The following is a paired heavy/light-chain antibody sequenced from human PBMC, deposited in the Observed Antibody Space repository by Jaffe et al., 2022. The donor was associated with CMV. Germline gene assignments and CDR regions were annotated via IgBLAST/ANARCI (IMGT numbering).Heavy chain of an antibody. D-gene: IGHD3-16*02. Sequence: QVQLLESGGGVVQPGRSLRLSCAASGFTFSSYGMHWVRQAPGKGLEWVARLSSDGSTEHFRDSVKGRFTIYRDNSKNTIYLQMNSLRAEDTAVYYCAKDIVTGGDGLDMWGQGTMVTVSS. CDR3: AKDIVTGGDGLDM. V-gene: IGHV3-30*18. CDR1: GFTFSSYG. CDR2: LSSDGSTE. J-gene: IGHJ3*02.
Light chain of an antibody. CDR2: TND. CDR1: WSNIGGNS. CDR3: AAWDDSLDGVV. Sequence: QSVLTQPPSASGTPGQRVTISCSGIWSNIGGNSVNWYQQLPGTAPKLLIYTNDQRPSGVPERFSGSKSGTSASLAISGLQPEDEADYYCAAWDDSLDGVVFGGGTKVTVL. V-gene: IGLV1-44*01. J-gene: IGLJ2*01.